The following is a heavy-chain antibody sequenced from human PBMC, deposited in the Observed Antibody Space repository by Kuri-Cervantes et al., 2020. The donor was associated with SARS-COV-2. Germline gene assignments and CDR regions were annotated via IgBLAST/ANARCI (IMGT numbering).Heavy chain of an antibody. D-gene: IGHD2-2*01. CDR3: ARQKYQLLYNWFDP. J-gene: IGHJ5*02. Sequence: ASVKVSCKASGYTFTGYYMHWVRQAPGQGLEWMGWINPNSGGTNYAQKFQGRVTMTRDTSISTAYMELSRLRSDDTAVCYCARQKYQLLYNWFDPWGQGTLVTVSS. CDR2: INPNSGGT. CDR1: GYTFTGYY. V-gene: IGHV1-2*02.